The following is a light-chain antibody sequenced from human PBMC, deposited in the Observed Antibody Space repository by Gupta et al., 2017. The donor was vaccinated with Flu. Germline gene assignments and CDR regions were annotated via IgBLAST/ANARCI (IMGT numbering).Light chain of an antibody. Sequence: EIVLTQPPAALSLSPGEIATLSCRTSQSVSTYLAWYQKKPGQAPRLLIYDASNRATGIPARYSGSGSGTDYTLTISSLEPEDFAVYYCQMRSNLPPHTFGQGTRLEIK. CDR3: QMRSNLPPHT. V-gene: IGKV3-11*01. CDR2: DAS. J-gene: IGKJ2*01. CDR1: QSVSTY.